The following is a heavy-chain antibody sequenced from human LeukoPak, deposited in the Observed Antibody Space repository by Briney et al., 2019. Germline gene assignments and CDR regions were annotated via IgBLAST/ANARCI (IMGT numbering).Heavy chain of an antibody. V-gene: IGHV3-7*03. D-gene: IGHD3-10*01. CDR2: IKQDGNEK. Sequence: GGSLRLSCAASGFRFNTYWMSWVRQAPGKGLEWVANIKQDGNEKYYADSVKGRFTISRDNGKNSLYLQMNSLRAEDTAVYYCARDYYGSGNNFDPWGQGTLVTVSS. CDR3: ARDYYGSGNNFDP. J-gene: IGHJ5*02. CDR1: GFRFNTYW.